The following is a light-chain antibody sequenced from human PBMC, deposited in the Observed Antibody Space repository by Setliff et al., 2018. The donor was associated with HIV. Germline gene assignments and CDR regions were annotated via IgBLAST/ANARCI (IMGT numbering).Light chain of an antibody. CDR3: SSYAGSRTFEV. Sequence: QSVLTQPASVSGSPGQSITISCTGNSSNVGKYGFVSWYRQDPGKAPELIIYEVTKRPSAVSKRFSGSKSGNAASLTISGLQPDDEADYYCSSYAGSRTFEVFGTGTKVTVL. CDR1: SSNVGKYGF. CDR2: EVT. V-gene: IGLV2-23*02. J-gene: IGLJ1*01.